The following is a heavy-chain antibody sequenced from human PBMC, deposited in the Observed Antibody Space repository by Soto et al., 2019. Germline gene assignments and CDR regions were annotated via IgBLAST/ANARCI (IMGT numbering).Heavy chain of an antibody. J-gene: IGHJ5*02. V-gene: IGHV3-23*01. CDR3: AKNQGVELVPLATVDWFDP. Sequence: GCLRLSCSASGFIFENFGMSWVRQAPGKGLEWISSISGSGFKKYYADSVKGRFTISRDNSKSTVYLELNNLSAEDTAVYHCAKNQGVELVPLATVDWFDPWGQGSVVTVYS. CDR1: GFIFENFG. CDR2: ISGSGFKK. D-gene: IGHD1-26*01.